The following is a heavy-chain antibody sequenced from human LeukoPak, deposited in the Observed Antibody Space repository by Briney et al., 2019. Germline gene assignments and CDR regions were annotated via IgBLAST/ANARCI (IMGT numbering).Heavy chain of an antibody. V-gene: IGHV4-31*03. J-gene: IGHJ5*02. D-gene: IGHD5-12*01. Sequence: SETLSLICTVSGGSISSGGYYWRWIRQHPGKGLEWIGYIYYSGSTYYNPSLKSRVTISVDTSKNQFSLKLSSVTAADTAVYYCARDVIRLPYMWFDPWGQGTLVTVSS. CDR2: IYYSGST. CDR3: ARDVIRLPYMWFDP. CDR1: GGSISSGGYY.